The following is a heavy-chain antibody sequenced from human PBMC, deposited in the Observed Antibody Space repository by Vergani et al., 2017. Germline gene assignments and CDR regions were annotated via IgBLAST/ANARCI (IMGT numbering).Heavy chain of an antibody. D-gene: IGHD3-9*01. CDR3: ARGDYGILTGYRY. J-gene: IGHJ4*02. Sequence: QVQVVQSGAEVKKSGASVKASCKTSGYTFSHYYMHWVRQAPGQGLEWMGIINPSGGHTNYAQKFQGRVTMTRDTSTSTVYMEMSSLRSEDTAIYYCARGDYGILTGYRYWGQGTLVTVSA. CDR1: GYTFSHYY. V-gene: IGHV1-46*03. CDR2: INPSGGHT.